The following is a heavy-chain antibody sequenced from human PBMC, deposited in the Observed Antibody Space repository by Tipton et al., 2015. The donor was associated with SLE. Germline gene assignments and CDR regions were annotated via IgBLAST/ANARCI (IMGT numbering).Heavy chain of an antibody. Sequence: SLRLSCAASGFTFSSSWMLWVRQAPGEGLVWVSRINGDGSATSYADSVKGRFTISRDNAKNTLYPQMNSLRADDTAVYYCARVDAAMGYFDYWGQGTLVTVSS. J-gene: IGHJ4*02. D-gene: IGHD5-18*01. V-gene: IGHV3-74*01. CDR2: INGDGSAT. CDR1: GFTFSSSW. CDR3: ARVDAAMGYFDY.